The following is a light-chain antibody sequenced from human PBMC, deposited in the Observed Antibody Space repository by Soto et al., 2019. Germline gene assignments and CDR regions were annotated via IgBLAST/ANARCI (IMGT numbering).Light chain of an antibody. V-gene: IGKV4-1*01. CDR1: QSVLYSSNNKNY. Sequence: DIVMTQSPDSLAVSLGERATINCKSSQSVLYSSNNKNYLAWYQQKPGQPPKLLIYWASTRESGVPDRFSGSGAGSDFTLSISSLQAEDVAVYSCQQYYSTPITFGNGTRLEIK. CDR3: QQYYSTPIT. CDR2: WAS. J-gene: IGKJ5*01.